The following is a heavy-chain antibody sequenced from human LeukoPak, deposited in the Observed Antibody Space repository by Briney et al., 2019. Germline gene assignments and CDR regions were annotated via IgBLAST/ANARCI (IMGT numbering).Heavy chain of an antibody. CDR2: IYTSGST. CDR1: GGSISSGSYY. Sequence: SETLSLTCTVSGGSISSGSYYWSWIRQPAGKGLEWIGRIYTSGSTNYNPSLKSRVTISVDTSRNQFSLKLSSVTAADTAVYYCARLLGGDYWGQGTLVTVSS. J-gene: IGHJ4*02. CDR3: ARLLGGDY. D-gene: IGHD2-15*01. V-gene: IGHV4-61*02.